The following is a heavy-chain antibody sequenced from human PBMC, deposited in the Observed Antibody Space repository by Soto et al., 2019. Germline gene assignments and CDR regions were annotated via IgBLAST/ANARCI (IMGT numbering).Heavy chain of an antibody. J-gene: IGHJ5*02. Sequence: QVQLQESGPGLVKPSQTLSLTCTVSGGSISSGGYYWSWIRQHPGKGLEWIGYIYYSGSTYYNPSPKSRVTISVDTSKNQFSLKLSSVTAADTAVYYCARSVSVKWFGELLYFWFDPWGQGTLVTVSS. V-gene: IGHV4-31*03. CDR2: IYYSGST. D-gene: IGHD3-10*01. CDR3: ARSVSVKWFGELLYFWFDP. CDR1: GGSISSGGYY.